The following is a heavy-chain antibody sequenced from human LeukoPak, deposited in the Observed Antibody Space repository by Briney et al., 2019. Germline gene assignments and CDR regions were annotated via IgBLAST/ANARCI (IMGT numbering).Heavy chain of an antibody. CDR3: ARVSGYDSSGYYSAEYFHH. Sequence: PSETLSLTCAVYGGSFSGYYWSWIRQPPGKGLEWIGEINHSGSTNYNPSLKSRVTISVDTSKNQFSLKLSSVTAADTAVYYCARVSGYDSSGYYSAEYFHHWGQGTLVTVSS. CDR1: GGSFSGYY. V-gene: IGHV4-34*01. D-gene: IGHD3-22*01. CDR2: INHSGST. J-gene: IGHJ1*01.